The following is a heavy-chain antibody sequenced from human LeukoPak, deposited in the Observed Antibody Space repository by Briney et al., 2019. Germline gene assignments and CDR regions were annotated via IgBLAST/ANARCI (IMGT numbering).Heavy chain of an antibody. D-gene: IGHD4-17*01. CDR2: FYYSGT. CDR3: ARESYGDYVPSFDY. J-gene: IGHJ4*02. CDR1: GASISSQY. Sequence: SETLSLTCTVSGASISSQYWGWIRQPPGKGLEWIGNFYYSGTNYNPSLESRVTISVDTSNNQFSLSVSSVTAADTAVYYCARESYGDYVPSFDYWGQGTLVTVSS. V-gene: IGHV4-59*11.